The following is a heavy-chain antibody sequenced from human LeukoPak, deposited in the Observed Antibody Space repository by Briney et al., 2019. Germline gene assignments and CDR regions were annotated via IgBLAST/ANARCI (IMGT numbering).Heavy chain of an antibody. CDR1: GFSFNSYA. V-gene: IGHV3-23*01. Sequence: GGSLRLSCAASGFSFNSYAMSWVRQAPGKGLDWVSGISGSGGSTYYADSVKGRFTISRDNSKNTLYLQMNSLRAEDTAVYYCARGHWFAHLDYWGQGTLVTVSS. CDR3: ARGHWFAHLDY. J-gene: IGHJ4*02. CDR2: ISGSGGST. D-gene: IGHD3-9*01.